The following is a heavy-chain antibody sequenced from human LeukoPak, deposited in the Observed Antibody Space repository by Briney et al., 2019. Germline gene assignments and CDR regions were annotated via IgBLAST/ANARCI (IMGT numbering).Heavy chain of an antibody. CDR2: IYYSGST. D-gene: IGHD1-26*01. J-gene: IGHJ4*02. V-gene: IGHV4-39*07. CDR3: ARDTYSGSHN. Sequence: SETLSLTCTVSGGSISSSSYYWGWIRQPPGKGLEWIGSIYYSGSTYYNPSLKSRVTISVGTSKNQFSLKLISVTAADTAVYYCARDTYSGSHNWGQGTLVTVSS. CDR1: GGSISSSSYY.